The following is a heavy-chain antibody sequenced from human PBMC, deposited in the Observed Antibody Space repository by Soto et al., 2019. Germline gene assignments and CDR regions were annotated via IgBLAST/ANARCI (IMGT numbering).Heavy chain of an antibody. CDR1: GFTFRNHC. D-gene: IGHD1-1*01. J-gene: IGHJ4*02. V-gene: IGHV3-23*01. CDR3: VKDNNWDDPG. CDR2: ISENSDNK. Sequence: EVQLLESGGGLVQPGGSLRLSCVASGFTFRNHCMTWVRQAPGKGLEWVSIISENSDNKWYADSAKGRFTVSRDNSKNTLYLQMNSLRAEDTAIYYCVKDNNWDDPGWGQGTLVIVSS.